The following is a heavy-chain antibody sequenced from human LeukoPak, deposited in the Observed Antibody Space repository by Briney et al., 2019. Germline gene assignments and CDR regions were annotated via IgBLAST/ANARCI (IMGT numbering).Heavy chain of an antibody. D-gene: IGHD6-13*01. Sequence: ASVKVSCKPSGYTFTSYGISWVRPAPGQGLEWMGWISAYNGNTNYAQKLQGRVTMTTDTSTSTAYMELRSLRSDDTAVYYCAIAAAGPNPLGYWGQGTLVTVSS. V-gene: IGHV1-18*01. CDR3: AIAAAGPNPLGY. CDR2: ISAYNGNT. J-gene: IGHJ4*02. CDR1: GYTFTSYG.